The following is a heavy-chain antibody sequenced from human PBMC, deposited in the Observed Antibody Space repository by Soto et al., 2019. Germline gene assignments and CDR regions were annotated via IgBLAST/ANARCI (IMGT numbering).Heavy chain of an antibody. Sequence: SETLSLTCTVSGDSISVSGDSNNNHYWSWVRQPPGKGLEWIGSIYYSGATNYNPSLKSRVTMSADTSKNKFSLNLSSVPAADTAIYYCARAMGDGGTYYYYYGLDVWGQGTTVTVSS. V-gene: IGHV4-61*01. CDR2: IYYSGAT. CDR1: GDSISVSGDSNNNHY. D-gene: IGHD3-16*01. J-gene: IGHJ6*02. CDR3: ARAMGDGGTYYYYYGLDV.